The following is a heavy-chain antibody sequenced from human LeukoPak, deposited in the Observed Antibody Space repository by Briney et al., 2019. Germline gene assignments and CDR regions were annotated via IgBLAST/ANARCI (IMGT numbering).Heavy chain of an antibody. Sequence: KASETLSLTCTVAGGSISSDYWSWIRQPPGKGLEWIGYIYTSWSTNYNTSLKSRVTISVDTSKNQFSLKLSSVTAADTAVYYCAGTYYYDSSGYGPHILAYWGQGTLVTVSS. J-gene: IGHJ4*02. CDR3: AGTYYYDSSGYGPHILAY. CDR1: GGSISSDY. V-gene: IGHV4-4*09. CDR2: IYTSWST. D-gene: IGHD3-22*01.